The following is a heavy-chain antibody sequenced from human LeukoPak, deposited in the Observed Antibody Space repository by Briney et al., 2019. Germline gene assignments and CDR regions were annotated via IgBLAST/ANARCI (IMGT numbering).Heavy chain of an antibody. CDR2: IDSFGSSA. CDR3: ASSTYSGSHGDAFNI. D-gene: IGHD1-26*01. J-gene: IGHJ3*02. Sequence: PGGSLRLSCAASGFSFSSYWMHWVRQAPGEGLVWVSRIDSFGSSATYADSVKGRFTVSRDNAKNTLYLQMNSLRAEDAAVYYCASSTYSGSHGDAFNIWGQGTMVTVSS. V-gene: IGHV3-74*03. CDR1: GFSFSSYW.